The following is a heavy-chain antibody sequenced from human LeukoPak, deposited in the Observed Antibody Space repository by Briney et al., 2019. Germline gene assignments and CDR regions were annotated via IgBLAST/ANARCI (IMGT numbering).Heavy chain of an antibody. D-gene: IGHD6-19*01. Sequence: GASVKVSCKVSGYTLTELSMHWVRQAPGKGLEWMGGFDPEDGETIYAQKFQGRVTMTEDTSTDTAYMELSSLRSEDTAVYYCATSGDGSGSVVDYQYLGGLAVALEKKSMDVWGQGTTVTVSS. CDR1: GYTLTELS. V-gene: IGHV1-24*01. J-gene: IGHJ6*02. CDR2: FDPEDGET. CDR3: ATSGDGSGSVVDYQYLGGLAVALEKKSMDV.